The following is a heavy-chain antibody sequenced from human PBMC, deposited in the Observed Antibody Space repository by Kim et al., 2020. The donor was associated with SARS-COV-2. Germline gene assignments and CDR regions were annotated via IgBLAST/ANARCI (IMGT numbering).Heavy chain of an antibody. J-gene: IGHJ4*02. CDR2: INHSGST. V-gene: IGHV4-34*01. CDR1: GGSFSGYY. D-gene: IGHD3-9*01. Sequence: SETLSLTCAVYGGSFSGYYWSWIRQPPGKGLEWIGEINHSGSTNYNPSLKSRVTISVDTSKNQFSLKLSSVTAADTAVYYCADGVILTPLEGWGQGTLVTVSS. CDR3: ADGVILTPLEG.